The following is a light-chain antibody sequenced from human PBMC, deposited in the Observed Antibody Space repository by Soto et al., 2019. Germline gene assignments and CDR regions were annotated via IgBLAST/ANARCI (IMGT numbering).Light chain of an antibody. CDR2: DNN. Sequence: QSVLTQPPSVSAAPGQKVTISCSGSSSNIGNNYVSWYQQLPGTAPKLLIYDNNKRPSGIPDRFSGSKSGTSATLGITGLQTGDEADYYCGTWDSSLSAAGVVFGGGTKL. CDR1: SSNIGNNY. CDR3: GTWDSSLSAAGVV. V-gene: IGLV1-51*01. J-gene: IGLJ2*01.